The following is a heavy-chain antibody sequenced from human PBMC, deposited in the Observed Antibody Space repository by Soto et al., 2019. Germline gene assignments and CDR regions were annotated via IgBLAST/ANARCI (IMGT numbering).Heavy chain of an antibody. J-gene: IGHJ6*02. V-gene: IGHV3-21*01. CDR2: ISSSSSYI. D-gene: IGHD3-10*01. CDR1: GFTFSSYS. CDR3: ARGGPSPVLLWLCGMDV. Sequence: GGSLRLSCAASGFTFSSYSMNWVRQAPGKGLEWVSSISSSSSYIYYADSAKGRFTISRDNAKNSLYLQMNSLRAEDTAVYYCARGGPSPVLLWLCGMDVWGQGTTVTVSS.